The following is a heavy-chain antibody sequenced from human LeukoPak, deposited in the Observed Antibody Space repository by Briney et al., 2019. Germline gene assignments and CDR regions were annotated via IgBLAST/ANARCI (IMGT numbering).Heavy chain of an antibody. CDR1: GGSISSSSYH. D-gene: IGHD3-10*01. Sequence: SETLSLTCTVSGGSISSSSYHWGWIRQPPGKGLEWIGSIYYSGSTYYNPSLKSRVTISVDTSKNQFSLKLSSVTAADTAVYYCARHELTYYYGSGSYESNWFDPWGQGTLVTVSS. V-gene: IGHV4-39*01. J-gene: IGHJ5*02. CDR3: ARHELTYYYGSGSYESNWFDP. CDR2: IYYSGST.